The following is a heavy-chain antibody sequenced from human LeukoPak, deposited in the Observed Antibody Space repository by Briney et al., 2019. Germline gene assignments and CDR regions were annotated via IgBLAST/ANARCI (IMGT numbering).Heavy chain of an antibody. CDR1: GGSISTYY. CDR3: ARDPNSSSWNFGAFDI. Sequence: SETLSLTCTVSGGSISTYYWGWIRQPPGKGLEWIGSIYYSGSTYYNPSLKSRVTISVDTSKNQFSLKLSSVTAADTAVYYCARDPNSSSWNFGAFDIWGQGTMVTVSS. D-gene: IGHD6-13*01. CDR2: IYYSGST. V-gene: IGHV4-39*07. J-gene: IGHJ3*02.